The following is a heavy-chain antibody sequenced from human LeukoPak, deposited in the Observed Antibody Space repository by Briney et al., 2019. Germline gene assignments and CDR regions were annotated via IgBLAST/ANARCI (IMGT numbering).Heavy chain of an antibody. Sequence: GGSLRLSCAAPGFTFRKYGMHCVRHAPGNGLEWVAVIWYDGTNKYYADSVRGRFTIYRDNSKNTLYLQMNSLRAEDTAVYYCAKRDDDNCHSMDVWGKGTTVTVSS. V-gene: IGHV3-33*06. CDR2: IWYDGTNK. D-gene: IGHD5-24*01. CDR1: GFTFRKYG. J-gene: IGHJ6*03. CDR3: AKRDDDNCHSMDV.